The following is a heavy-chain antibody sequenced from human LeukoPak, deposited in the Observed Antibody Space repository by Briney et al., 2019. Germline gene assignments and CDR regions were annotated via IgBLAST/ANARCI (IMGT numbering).Heavy chain of an antibody. CDR1: GFTFNSHA. CDR2: ISGSGGST. Sequence: PGGSLRLSCAASGFTFNSHAMNWVRQAPGKGLEWVSVISGSGGSTYYADSVKGRFTISRDNSKNTLYLQMNSLRVEDTALYYCASGGDSWARDHYYYYMDVWGKGATVTVSS. CDR3: ASGGDSWARDHYYYYMDV. J-gene: IGHJ6*03. V-gene: IGHV3-23*01. D-gene: IGHD5-18*01.